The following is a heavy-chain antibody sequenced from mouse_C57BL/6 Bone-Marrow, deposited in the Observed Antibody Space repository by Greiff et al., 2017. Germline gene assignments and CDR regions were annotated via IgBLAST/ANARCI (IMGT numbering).Heavy chain of an antibody. V-gene: IGHV5-4*01. Sequence: EVKLVESGGGLVKPGGSLKLSCAASGFTFSSYAMSWVRQTPEKRLEWVATISAGGSYTYYPDNVKGRFTISRDNAKNNLYLQMSHLKSEDTAMYYWARDYYCSSYNAMDYWGQGTSVTVSS. CDR1: GFTFSSYA. J-gene: IGHJ4*01. D-gene: IGHD1-1*01. CDR3: ARDYYCSSYNAMDY. CDR2: ISAGGSYT.